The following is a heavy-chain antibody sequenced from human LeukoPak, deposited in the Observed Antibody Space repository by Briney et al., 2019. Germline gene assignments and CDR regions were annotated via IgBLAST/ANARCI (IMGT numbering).Heavy chain of an antibody. CDR2: IYYSGST. CDR1: GGSISSYY. V-gene: IGHV4-59*08. D-gene: IGHD1-1*01. J-gene: IGHJ5*02. Sequence: ASETLSLTCTVSGGSISSYYWSWIRQPPGKGLEWIGYIYYSGSTNYNPSLKSRVTISVGTSKNQFSLKLSSVTAADTAVYYCARHGSFLLFDPWGQGTLVTVSS. CDR3: ARHGSFLLFDP.